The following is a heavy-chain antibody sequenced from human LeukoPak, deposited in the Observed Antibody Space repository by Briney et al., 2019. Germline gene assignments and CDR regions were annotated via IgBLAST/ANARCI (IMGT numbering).Heavy chain of an antibody. CDR1: GFTFSSYA. Sequence: GGSLRLSCAASGFTFSSYAMHWVRQAPGKGLEYVSAITGNGGSTFYADSVKGRFTISRDNSKNTLYLQMGSLRAEDMAVYYCARGDVLVVAATLNYWGQGTLVTVSS. CDR3: ARGDVLVVAATLNY. CDR2: ITGNGGST. J-gene: IGHJ4*02. V-gene: IGHV3-64*02. D-gene: IGHD2-15*01.